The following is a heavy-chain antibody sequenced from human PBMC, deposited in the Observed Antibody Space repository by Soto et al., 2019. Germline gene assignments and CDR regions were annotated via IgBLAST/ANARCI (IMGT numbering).Heavy chain of an antibody. CDR1: GFTFSSFA. J-gene: IGHJ4*02. Sequence: EVQLLESGGGLVQSGGSLILSCAASGFTFSSFAMNWVRQAPGKGLEWVSTISVSGDTTTYADSVKGRLTISRDNSMDTLYLQMNSLRAEDTALYFCAKDGVGWVTTVSYFDSWGQGTRVTVSS. CDR3: AKDGVGWVTTVSYFDS. D-gene: IGHD4-4*01. V-gene: IGHV3-23*01. CDR2: ISVSGDTT.